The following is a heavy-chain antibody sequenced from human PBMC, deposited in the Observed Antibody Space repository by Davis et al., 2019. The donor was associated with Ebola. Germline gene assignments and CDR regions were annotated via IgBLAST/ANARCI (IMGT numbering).Heavy chain of an antibody. Sequence: SLRLSCTTSGFTFSSYDMNWVRQAPGKGLEWISFIRTGVTIDIYYADSVKGRFTASRDNAKNSLYLQMDGLRDEDTAVYYCARDRSGGAFDIWGQGTTVTVSS. D-gene: IGHD1-26*01. CDR2: IRTGVTIDI. V-gene: IGHV3-48*03. J-gene: IGHJ3*02. CDR3: ARDRSGGAFDI. CDR1: GFTFSSYD.